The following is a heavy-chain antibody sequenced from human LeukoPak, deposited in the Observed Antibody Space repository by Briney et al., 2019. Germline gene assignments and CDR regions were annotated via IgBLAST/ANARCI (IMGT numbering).Heavy chain of an antibody. CDR2: IIPILGIA. V-gene: IGHV1-69*04. Sequence: GASVKVSCKASGGTFSSYAISWVRQAPGQGLEWMGRIIPILGIANYAQKFQGRVTITADKSTSTAYMELSSLRSEDTAVYYCARTPRAAFYDYVWGSYPTRGQGTLVTVSS. CDR3: ARTPRAAFYDYVWGSYPT. J-gene: IGHJ4*02. CDR1: GGTFSSYA. D-gene: IGHD3-16*02.